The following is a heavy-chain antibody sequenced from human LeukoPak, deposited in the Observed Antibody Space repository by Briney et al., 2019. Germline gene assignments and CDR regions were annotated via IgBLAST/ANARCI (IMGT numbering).Heavy chain of an antibody. CDR2: IYYSGHT. J-gene: IGHJ4*02. V-gene: IGHV4-39*01. CDR1: GGSISSSSSY. Sequence: SETLCLTCTVSGGSISSSSSYWAWIRQPPGKGLEWIGNIYYSGHTNYNPSLESRVAISVDTSKNQFSLKLTSVTAPDTSVYYCARLSSTWFDFWGQGTLVTVSS. CDR3: ARLSSTWFDF. D-gene: IGHD6-13*01.